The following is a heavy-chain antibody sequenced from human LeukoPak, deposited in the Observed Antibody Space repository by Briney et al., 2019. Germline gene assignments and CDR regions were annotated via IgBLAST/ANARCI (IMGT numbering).Heavy chain of an antibody. Sequence: SQTLSLTCAISGDSVSSNSAAWNWIRQSPSRGLEWLGRTYYRSKWYNDYAVSVKSRITINPDTSKNQVSLKLNSVTAADTAVYYCARSSEGRYYYDSRGYSYYYYYMDVWGKGTTVTISS. CDR1: GDSVSSNSAA. CDR2: TYYRSKWYN. V-gene: IGHV6-1*01. D-gene: IGHD3-22*01. J-gene: IGHJ6*03. CDR3: ARSSEGRYYYDSRGYSYYYYYMDV.